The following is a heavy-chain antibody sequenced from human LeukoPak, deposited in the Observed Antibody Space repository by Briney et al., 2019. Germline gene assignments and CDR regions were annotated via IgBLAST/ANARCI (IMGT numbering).Heavy chain of an antibody. J-gene: IGHJ6*02. D-gene: IGHD3-3*01. CDR2: ISYDGSNK. CDR1: GFIFSNHG. CDR3: AKDQGPITIFGVVIGGMDV. V-gene: IGHV3-30*18. Sequence: GGSLRLSCAASGFIFSNHGMHWVRQAPGKGLEWVAIISYDGSNKYYADSVKGRFTISRDNSKNTLYLQMNSLRAEDTAMYYCAKDQGPITIFGVVIGGMDVWGQGTTVTVSS.